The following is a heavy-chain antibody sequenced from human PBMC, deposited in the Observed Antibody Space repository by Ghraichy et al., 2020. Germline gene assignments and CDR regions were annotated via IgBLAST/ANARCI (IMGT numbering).Heavy chain of an antibody. V-gene: IGHV1-69*13. Sequence: SVKVSCKASGGTFSSYAINWVRQAPGQGLEWMGGIIPMFGTTDYAQEFQGRVTITADESTSTAYMELSGLRSEDTAVDYCARDVVAAAGTRHFALTAIAAFDIWGQGTMVTVS. CDR3: ARDVVAAAGTRHFALTAIAAFDI. CDR1: GGTFSSYA. D-gene: IGHD6-13*01. J-gene: IGHJ3*02. CDR2: IIPMFGTT.